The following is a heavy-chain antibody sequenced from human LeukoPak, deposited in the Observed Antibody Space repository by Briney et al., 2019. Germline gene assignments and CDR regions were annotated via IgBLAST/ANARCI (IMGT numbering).Heavy chain of an antibody. D-gene: IGHD3-22*01. Sequence: GGSLRLSCAVSGITLSNYGMSWVRQAPGQGLERVAGIGGGAGGTTYADSVKGRFTISRDNNKNTLFLQMNSLRAEDTAVYFCAKRGVVIRVILVGFYKEAYYFDSWGQGALVTVSS. V-gene: IGHV3-23*01. J-gene: IGHJ4*02. CDR1: GITLSNYG. CDR3: AKRGVVIRVILVGFYKEAYYFDS. CDR2: IGGGAGGT.